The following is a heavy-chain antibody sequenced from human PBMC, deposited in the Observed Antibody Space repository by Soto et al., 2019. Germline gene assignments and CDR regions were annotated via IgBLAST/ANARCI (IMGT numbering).Heavy chain of an antibody. V-gene: IGHV2-5*02. Sequence: ITLKESGPTLVRPTQTLPLTCTFSGFSLSTTGVGVGWMRHPPGTALEWLALIYWDDDKRYSPSLKSRLTITKDTYKNEVILTMTNMDPVDTATYYSAQRLRDYGLGRERANYFDPRGQGTLVTVSS. D-gene: IGHD3-10*01. CDR1: GFSLSTTGVG. CDR2: IYWDDDK. J-gene: IGHJ5*02. CDR3: AQRLRDYGLGRERANYFDP.